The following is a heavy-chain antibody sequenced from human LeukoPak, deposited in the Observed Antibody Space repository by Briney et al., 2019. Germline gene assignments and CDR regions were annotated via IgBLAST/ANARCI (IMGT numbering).Heavy chain of an antibody. J-gene: IGHJ6*02. V-gene: IGHV1-24*01. Sequence: ASVKVSCKVSGYTLTELSMHWVRQAPGKGLEWMGGFDPEDGETIYAQKFQGRVTMTEDTSTDTAYMELSSLRSEDTAVYYCATDTPAYYYDSSGYHPPSYYYGMDVWGQGTTVTVSS. CDR3: ATDTPAYYYDSSGYHPPSYYYGMDV. CDR2: FDPEDGET. D-gene: IGHD3-22*01. CDR1: GYTLTELS.